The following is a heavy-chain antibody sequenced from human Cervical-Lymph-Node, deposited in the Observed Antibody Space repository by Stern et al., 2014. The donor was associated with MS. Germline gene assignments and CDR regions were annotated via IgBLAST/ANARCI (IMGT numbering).Heavy chain of an antibody. CDR2: IYYSGST. CDR3: ASGGPNYDSSGYYYFDY. D-gene: IGHD3-22*01. Sequence: QLQLQESGPGLVKPSQTLSLTCTVSGVSISSGGYYWSWIRQHPGKGLEWIGYIYYSGSTYYHPSLKSRVTISADTTKNQFSLKMSSVTAADTAVYYCASGGPNYDSSGYYYFDYWGQGTLLTVSS. J-gene: IGHJ4*02. CDR1: GVSISSGGYY. V-gene: IGHV4-31*03.